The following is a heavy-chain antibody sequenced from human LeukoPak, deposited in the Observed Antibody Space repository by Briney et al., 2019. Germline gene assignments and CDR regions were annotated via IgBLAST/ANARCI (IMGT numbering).Heavy chain of an antibody. CDR1: GGSLTNYY. CDR3: ARLNFRGGEALHFDS. D-gene: IGHD3-16*01. V-gene: IGHV4-4*09. J-gene: IGHJ4*02. CDR2: IHSDGTT. Sequence: SETLSLTCSVSGGSLTNYYWGWLRQPPGKGLEFIGYIHSDGTTNYVSSLQSRVAISLDTSKIQFSLRLYSVTAADTALYFCARLNFRGGEALHFDSWGQGTLVTVSS.